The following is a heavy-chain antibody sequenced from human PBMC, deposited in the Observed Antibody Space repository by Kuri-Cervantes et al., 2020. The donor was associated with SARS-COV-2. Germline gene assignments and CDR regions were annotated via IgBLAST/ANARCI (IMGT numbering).Heavy chain of an antibody. D-gene: IGHD2-21*01. CDR1: GFTFSDYY. CDR3: ARDQRHIVVKPYYYYYMDV. CDR2: ISSSGSTI. J-gene: IGHJ6*03. Sequence: GESLKISCAATGFTFSDYYMSWIRQAPGKGLEWVSYISSSGSTIYYADSVKGRFTISRDNAKNSLYLQMNSLRAEDTAVYYCARDQRHIVVKPYYYYYMDVWGKGTTVTVSS. V-gene: IGHV3-11*04.